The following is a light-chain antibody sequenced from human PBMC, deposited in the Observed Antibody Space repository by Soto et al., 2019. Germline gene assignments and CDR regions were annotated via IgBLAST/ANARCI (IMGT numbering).Light chain of an antibody. J-gene: IGKJ4*01. CDR2: GAS. Sequence: DIQMTQSPSSVSASVGNRVTITCRASQVIGTWLAWYQHKPGKAPQLLLYGASSLQSGLPPRFSGSGAGTEFTLSISSMQPEDYATYYCQQANNFPLTSGGGTKVEIK. CDR3: QQANNFPLT. V-gene: IGKV1-12*01. CDR1: QVIGTW.